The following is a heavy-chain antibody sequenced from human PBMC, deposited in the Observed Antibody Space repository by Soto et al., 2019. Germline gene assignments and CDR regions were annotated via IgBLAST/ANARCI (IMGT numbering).Heavy chain of an antibody. J-gene: IGHJ4*02. CDR3: ARVGGSNEGGAFDY. D-gene: IGHD1-26*01. Sequence: SETLSLTCTVSGGSISSYYWSWIRQPPGKGLEWIGDIYYSGSTNYNPSLKSRVTISVDTSKNQFSLKLSSVTAADTAVYYCARVGGSNEGGAFDYWGQGTLVTVSS. V-gene: IGHV4-59*01. CDR2: IYYSGST. CDR1: GGSISSYY.